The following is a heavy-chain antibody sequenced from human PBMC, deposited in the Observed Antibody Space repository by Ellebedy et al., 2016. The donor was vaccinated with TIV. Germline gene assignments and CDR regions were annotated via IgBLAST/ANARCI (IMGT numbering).Heavy chain of an antibody. CDR1: RFTFSNYW. Sequence: GGSLRLSXAASRFTFSNYWMSWVRQAPGKGLEWVANINQDGSEKYFVDSVKGRFTISRDNAKNSLYLQMNSLRAEDTAVYYCAKDRDILTGRVLDYWGQGTLVTVSS. D-gene: IGHD3-9*01. J-gene: IGHJ4*02. V-gene: IGHV3-7*03. CDR3: AKDRDILTGRVLDY. CDR2: INQDGSEK.